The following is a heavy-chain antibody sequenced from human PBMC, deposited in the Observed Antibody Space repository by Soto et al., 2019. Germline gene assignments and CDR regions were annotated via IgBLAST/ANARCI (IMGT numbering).Heavy chain of an antibody. D-gene: IGHD3-3*01. CDR1: GFTFSSYA. Sequence: LRLSCAASGFTFSSYALQWVRQSPCKWLEWVAVISYDGSNKYYADSVKGRFTISRDNSKNTLYLQMNSLRAEDTAVYYCASAFGVVITYYYYGMDVWGQGTTVTVSS. CDR3: ASAFGVVITYYYYGMDV. J-gene: IGHJ6*02. V-gene: IGHV3-30-3*01. CDR2: ISYDGSNK.